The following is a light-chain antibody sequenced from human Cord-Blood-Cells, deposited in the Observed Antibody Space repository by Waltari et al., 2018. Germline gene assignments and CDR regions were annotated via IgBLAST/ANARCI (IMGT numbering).Light chain of an antibody. Sequence: QSALTQPASVSGSPGQSITISCTGTSSYVGGYNYVSWYQQHPGKAPKLVIYDFSNRPSGVSNRFSGYKSGNTASLTISGLQAEDEADYYCSSYTSSSTLVFGGGTKLTVL. CDR3: SSYTSSSTLV. CDR2: DFS. CDR1: SSYVGGYNY. J-gene: IGLJ3*02. V-gene: IGLV2-14*03.